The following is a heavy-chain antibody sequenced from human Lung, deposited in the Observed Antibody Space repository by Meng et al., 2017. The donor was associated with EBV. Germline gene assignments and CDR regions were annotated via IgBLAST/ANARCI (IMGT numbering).Heavy chain of an antibody. Sequence: QVRVQQWGAGLFKPSEALPLTCAVYGGAFSGYYWSWIRQPPGKGLKWIGEINHSGSTNYNPSLKSRVTISVDTSKNQFSLKLSSVTAADTAVYYCARALFDYYDSSGYYDYWGQGTLVTVSS. J-gene: IGHJ4*02. CDR1: GGAFSGYY. D-gene: IGHD3-22*01. CDR2: INHSGST. V-gene: IGHV4-34*01. CDR3: ARALFDYYDSSGYYDY.